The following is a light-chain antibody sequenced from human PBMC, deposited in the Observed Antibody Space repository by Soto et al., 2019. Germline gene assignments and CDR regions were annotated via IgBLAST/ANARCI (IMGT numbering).Light chain of an antibody. J-gene: IGKJ4*01. V-gene: IGKV1-33*01. CDR2: DAS. Sequence: DTQMTQSPSSLSASVGDTVTITCQASRDIADFLNWYQQRAGQAPKLLIYDASNLQSGVPARFSGSGTGTSFILTISSLHPEDFATYYCQQYDDPFTFGGGTKVEIK. CDR3: QQYDDPFT. CDR1: RDIADF.